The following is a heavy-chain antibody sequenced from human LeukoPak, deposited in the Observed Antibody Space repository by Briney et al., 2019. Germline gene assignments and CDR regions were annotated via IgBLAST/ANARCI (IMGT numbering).Heavy chain of an antibody. Sequence: LRLSCAASGFTLSSYATSWIRHPPGEGLGWIGEINNSVSTNYNPSLKSRVMISVDTSKNQISLKLRSVTAADTAIYYCARVASRRLPPSYYYDRRNYFDYWGQGTLVTVSS. CDR3: ARVASRRLPPSYYYDRRNYFDY. V-gene: IGHV4-34*01. D-gene: IGHD3-22*01. CDR1: GFTLSSYA. J-gene: IGHJ4*02. CDR2: INNSVST.